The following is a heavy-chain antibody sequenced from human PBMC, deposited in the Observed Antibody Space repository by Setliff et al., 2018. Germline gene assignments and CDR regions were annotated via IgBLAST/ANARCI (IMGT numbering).Heavy chain of an antibody. CDR1: GYTFNTYG. CDR2: INNYSFKT. J-gene: IGHJ4*02. CDR3: ARINFYVSSGYYYAPDF. V-gene: IGHV1-18*01. Sequence: ASVKVSCKASGYTFNTYGITWVRQAPGQGLEWMGWINNYSFKTTYSQKFLDRVTVTTDTSATTAYMELKNLRSDDTAVYYCARINFYVSSGYYYAPDFWGQGTLVTV. D-gene: IGHD3-22*01.